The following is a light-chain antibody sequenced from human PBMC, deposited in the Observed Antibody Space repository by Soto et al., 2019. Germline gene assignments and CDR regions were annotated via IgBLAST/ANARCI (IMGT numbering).Light chain of an antibody. Sequence: EIVLTQFPGALSLSPGERVTLSCRASQTVSNTYLAWYQQKSGQAPKFLIYGASNRATGIPDRFSGSGSGTDFTLTISRLETEDFAVYYCQQYGALPPTFGGGTKLEIK. CDR1: QTVSNTY. CDR2: GAS. J-gene: IGKJ4*01. V-gene: IGKV3-20*01. CDR3: QQYGALPPT.